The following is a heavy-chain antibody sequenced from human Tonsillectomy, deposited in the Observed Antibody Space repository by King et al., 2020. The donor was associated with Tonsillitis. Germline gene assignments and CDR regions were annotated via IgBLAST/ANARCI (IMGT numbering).Heavy chain of an antibody. J-gene: IGHJ4*02. V-gene: IGHV3-53*01. CDR3: AREMATSGWYHY. CDR1: GFSVSTNY. Sequence: VQLVQSGGGLIQPGGSLRLSCAASGFSVSTNYMNWVRQPPGKGLEWGSIIYSDGSTYYADSAKGRFTISRDNSQNTLYLQMNSLRADDTAVYYCAREMATSGWYHYWGQGTLVTVSS. D-gene: IGHD6-19*01. CDR2: IYSDGST.